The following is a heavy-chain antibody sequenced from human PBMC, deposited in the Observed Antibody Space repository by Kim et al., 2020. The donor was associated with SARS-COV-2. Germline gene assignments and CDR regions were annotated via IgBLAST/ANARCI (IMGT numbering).Heavy chain of an antibody. CDR2: IIPIFGTA. J-gene: IGHJ4*02. D-gene: IGHD3-10*01. V-gene: IGHV1-69*13. Sequence: SVKVSCKASGGTFSSYAISWVRQAPGQGLEWMGGIIPIFGTANYAQKFQGRVTITADESTSTAYMELSSLRSEDTAVYYCARELKRGSGSYYNNWGQGTLVTVSS. CDR1: GGTFSSYA. CDR3: ARELKRGSGSYYNN.